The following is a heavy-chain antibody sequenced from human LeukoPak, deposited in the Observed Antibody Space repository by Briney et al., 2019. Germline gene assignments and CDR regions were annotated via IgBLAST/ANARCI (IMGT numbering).Heavy chain of an antibody. V-gene: IGHV4-30-2*01. D-gene: IGHD1-26*01. J-gene: IGHJ4*02. Sequence: PSETLSLTCAVSGGSISSGDYSWSWIRQPPGKGLEWIGYIYHSGSTYYTPSLKSRVTISVDTSKNQFSLNLNSVTAADTAVYYCARRVGDYVDYWGQGILVTVTS. CDR1: GGSISSGDYS. CDR3: ARRVGDYVDY. CDR2: IYHSGST.